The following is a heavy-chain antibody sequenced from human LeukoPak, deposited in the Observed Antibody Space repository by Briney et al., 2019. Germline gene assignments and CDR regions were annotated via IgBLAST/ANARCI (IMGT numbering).Heavy chain of an antibody. D-gene: IGHD3-22*01. V-gene: IGHV3-33*01. J-gene: IGHJ4*02. CDR3: AREEVVIRPYFDY. CDR1: GFTFSSYG. CDR2: IWYDGSNK. Sequence: GGSLRLSCAASGFTFSSYGMHWVRQAPGKGLEWVAVIWYDGSNKHYADSVKGRFTISRDNSKNTLYLQMNSLRAEDTAVYYCAREEVVIRPYFDYWGQGTLVTVSS.